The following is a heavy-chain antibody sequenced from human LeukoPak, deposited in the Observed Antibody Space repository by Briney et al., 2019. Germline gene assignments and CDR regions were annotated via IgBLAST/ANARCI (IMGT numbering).Heavy chain of an antibody. Sequence: SETLSLTCTVSGGAISSGSYYWSWIRHPAGKGLEWIGRIYTSGSTNYNPSLKSRVTISVDTSKNQFSLKLSSVTAAHTAVYSCARGDYDFWSGYSNWFDPWGQGTLVTVSS. CDR2: IYTSGST. CDR3: ARGDYDFWSGYSNWFDP. J-gene: IGHJ5*02. D-gene: IGHD3-3*01. CDR1: GGAISSGSYY. V-gene: IGHV4-61*02.